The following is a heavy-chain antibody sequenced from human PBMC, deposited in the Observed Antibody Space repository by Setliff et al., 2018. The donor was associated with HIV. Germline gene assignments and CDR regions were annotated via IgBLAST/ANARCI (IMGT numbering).Heavy chain of an antibody. Sequence: PSETLSLTCTVSGGSISSHYWSWIRQPPGKGLDWIGNIYYSGYTNYNPSLKSRVTTSVDTSKNQFSLKLSSVTAADTAVHYCARGLLGAYFDYWGQGTLVTVSS. CDR3: ARGLLGAYFDY. J-gene: IGHJ4*02. V-gene: IGHV4-59*11. CDR1: GGSISSHY. CDR2: IYYSGYT. D-gene: IGHD2-15*01.